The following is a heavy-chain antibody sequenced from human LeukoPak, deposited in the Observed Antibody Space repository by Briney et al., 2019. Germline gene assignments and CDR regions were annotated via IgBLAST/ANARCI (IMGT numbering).Heavy chain of an antibody. D-gene: IGHD3-22*01. J-gene: IGHJ3*02. CDR2: ISSASRTI. CDR1: GFTFSDDS. CDR3: TRWMFRYYDKNAFDI. Sequence: PGGSLRLSCAASGFTFSDDSMSWVRQAPGKGLQWISFISSASRTIYYADSVKGRFTISRDNAQNSLYLQMNSLKAEDTAVYYCTRWMFRYYDKNAFDIWGQGTMVTVSS. V-gene: IGHV3-48*04.